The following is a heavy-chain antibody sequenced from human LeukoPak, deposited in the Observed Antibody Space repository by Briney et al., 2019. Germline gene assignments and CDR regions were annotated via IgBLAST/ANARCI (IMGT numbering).Heavy chain of an antibody. Sequence: ASVKVSCKASGYTFTSYDINWVRQATGQGLEWMGWMNPNSGNTGYAQKFQGRVTMTRNTFISTAYMELSSLRSEDTAVYYCARGGDTIFGVVTYYYYYYGMDVWGQGTTVTVSS. CDR3: ARGGDTIFGVVTYYYYYYGMDV. CDR1: GYTFTSYD. V-gene: IGHV1-8*01. D-gene: IGHD3-3*01. CDR2: MNPNSGNT. J-gene: IGHJ6*02.